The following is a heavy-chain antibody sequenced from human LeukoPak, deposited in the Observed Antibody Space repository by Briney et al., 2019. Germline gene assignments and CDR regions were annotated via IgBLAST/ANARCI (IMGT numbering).Heavy chain of an antibody. CDR3: AKGPRRWFGELYFDY. V-gene: IGHV3-23*01. J-gene: IGHJ4*02. Sequence: GRSLRLSCAASGFTFSSYAMSWVRQAPGKGLEWVSAISGSGGSTYYADSVKGRFTISRDNSKNTLYLQMNSLRAEDTAVYYCAKGPRRWFGELYFDYWGQGTLVTVSS. D-gene: IGHD3-10*01. CDR1: GFTFSSYA. CDR2: ISGSGGST.